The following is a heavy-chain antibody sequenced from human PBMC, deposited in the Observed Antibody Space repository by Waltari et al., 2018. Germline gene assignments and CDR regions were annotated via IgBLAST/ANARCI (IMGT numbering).Heavy chain of an antibody. D-gene: IGHD6-6*01. J-gene: IGHJ2*01. Sequence: QLQLQESGPGLVKPSETLSLTCTVSGGSISRSSYYWGWLRQPPGKGLEWIGSIYYSGSTYYNPSLKSRVTISVDTSKNQFSLKLSSVTAADTAVYYCGVGQLVRDWYFDLWGRGTLVTVSS. CDR3: GVGQLVRDWYFDL. V-gene: IGHV4-39*01. CDR2: IYYSGST. CDR1: GGSISRSSYY.